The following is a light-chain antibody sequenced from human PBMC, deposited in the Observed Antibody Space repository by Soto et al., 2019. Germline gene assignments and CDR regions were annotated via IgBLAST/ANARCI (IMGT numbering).Light chain of an antibody. J-gene: IGKJ1*01. CDR2: AAS. CDR3: QHYNSYSEA. Sequence: DIQMTQSPSSLSASVGDRVTITCQASQDISTSLNWYQQKPGRAPKLLIYAASSLQSGVPSRFSGSGSGTEFTLTISSLQPDDFATYYCQHYNSYSEAFGQGTKVDIK. V-gene: IGKV1-16*01. CDR1: QDISTS.